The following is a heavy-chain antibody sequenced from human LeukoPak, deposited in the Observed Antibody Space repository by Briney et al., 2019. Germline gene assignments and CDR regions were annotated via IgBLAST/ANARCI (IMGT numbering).Heavy chain of an antibody. CDR1: GYTLTELS. J-gene: IGHJ4*02. CDR3: ATADPYYFDY. Sequence: APVKVSCKVSGYTLTELSMHWVRQAPGKGLVWMGGFDPEDGETIYAQKFQGRVTMTEDTSTDTAYMELSSLRSEDTAVYYCATADPYYFDYWGQGTLVTVSS. CDR2: FDPEDGET. V-gene: IGHV1-24*01.